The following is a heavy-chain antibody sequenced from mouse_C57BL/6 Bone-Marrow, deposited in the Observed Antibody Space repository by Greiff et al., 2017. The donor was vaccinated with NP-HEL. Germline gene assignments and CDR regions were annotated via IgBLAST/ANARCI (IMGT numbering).Heavy chain of an antibody. CDR3: ARWLLRYYAMDY. CDR1: GYAFTNYL. Sequence: QVQLQQSGAELVRPGTSVKVSCKASGYAFTNYLIEWVKQRPGQGLEWIGVINPGSGGTNYNEKFKGKATLTADKSSSTAYMQLSSLTSEDSAVYFCARWLLRYYAMDYWGQGTSVTVSS. D-gene: IGHD2-3*01. J-gene: IGHJ4*01. V-gene: IGHV1-54*01. CDR2: INPGSGGT.